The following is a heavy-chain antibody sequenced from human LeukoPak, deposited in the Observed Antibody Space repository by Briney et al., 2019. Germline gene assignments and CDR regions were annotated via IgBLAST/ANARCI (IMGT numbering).Heavy chain of an antibody. CDR3: ARGEGRGYSYGYDY. Sequence: PSETLSLTCAVYGGSFSGYYWSWIRQPPGKGLEWIGEINHSGSTNYNPSLKSRVTISVDTSKNQLSLKLSSVTAADTAVYYCARGEGRGYSYGYDYWGQGTLVTVSS. D-gene: IGHD5-18*01. CDR1: GGSFSGYY. CDR2: INHSGST. V-gene: IGHV4-34*01. J-gene: IGHJ4*02.